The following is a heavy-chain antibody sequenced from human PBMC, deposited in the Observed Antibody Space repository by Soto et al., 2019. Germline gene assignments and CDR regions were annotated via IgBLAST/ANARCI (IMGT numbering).Heavy chain of an antibody. CDR3: AKSLSSSWYLFDY. CDR1: GFTFSSYA. V-gene: IGHV3-23*01. CDR2: ISGSGGST. D-gene: IGHD6-13*01. Sequence: GGSLRLSCAASGFTFSSYAMSWVRQAPGKGLEWVSAISGSGGSTYYADSVKGRFTISRDNSKNTLYLQMNSLRAEDTAVYSCAKSLSSSWYLFDYWGQGTLVTVSS. J-gene: IGHJ4*02.